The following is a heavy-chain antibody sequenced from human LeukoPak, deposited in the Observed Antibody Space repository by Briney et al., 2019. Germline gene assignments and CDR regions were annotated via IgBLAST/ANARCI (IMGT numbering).Heavy chain of an antibody. Sequence: GGSLRLSCAASGFTFTNTYMSWVRQSPGKGLEWVGRIKIKTDAGTIDYATPVKGRFTISRDDSKNTLFLQMTSLKTEDTAVYYCTTYSPLYSSSGHFGYWGQGTLVTVSS. CDR2: IKIKTDAGTI. D-gene: IGHD6-13*01. CDR1: GFTFTNTY. CDR3: TTYSPLYSSSGHFGY. J-gene: IGHJ4*02. V-gene: IGHV3-15*01.